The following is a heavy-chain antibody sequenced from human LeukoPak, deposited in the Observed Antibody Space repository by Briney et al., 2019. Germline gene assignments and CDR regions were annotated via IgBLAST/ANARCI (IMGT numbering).Heavy chain of an antibody. D-gene: IGHD4-17*01. CDR3: VRANGDPRGYYMDV. CDR2: IYYSGIT. CDR1: GGSISSGGYS. V-gene: IGHV4-30-4*07. J-gene: IGHJ6*03. Sequence: SETPSLTCAVSGGSISSGGYSWSWIRQPPGKGLEWIGYIYYSGITYYNPSLKSRVTISVDKSKNQFSLKLSSVTAADTAVYYCVRANGDPRGYYMDVWGKGTTVIISS.